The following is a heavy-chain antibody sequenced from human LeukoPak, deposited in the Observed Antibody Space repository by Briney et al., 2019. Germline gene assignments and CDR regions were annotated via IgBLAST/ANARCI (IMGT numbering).Heavy chain of an antibody. CDR2: ISDSGGST. CDR1: GFTFSSYA. D-gene: IGHD3-10*01. Sequence: PGGSLRLSCAASGFTFSSYAMNWVRQAPGKGLEWVSAISDSGGSTYYADSVKGRFTISRDNSKNTLYLQMNSLRAEDTAIYYCAASTMVRGVTHYYYYGMDVWGQGTTVTVSS. CDR3: AASTMVRGVTHYYYYGMDV. V-gene: IGHV3-23*01. J-gene: IGHJ6*02.